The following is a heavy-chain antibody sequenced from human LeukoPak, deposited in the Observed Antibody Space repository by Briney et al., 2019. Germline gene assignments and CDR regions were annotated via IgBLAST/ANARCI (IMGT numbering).Heavy chain of an antibody. CDR3: ARLGCSSTSCSATTSMDV. J-gene: IGHJ6*04. CDR1: GGSFSGYY. D-gene: IGHD2-2*01. V-gene: IGHV4-34*01. Sequence: SETLSLTCAVYGGSFSGYYWSWIRQPPGKGLEWIGEINHSGSTNYNPSLKSRVTTSVDTSKNQFSLKLSSVTAADTAVYYCARLGCSSTSCSATTSMDVWGKGTTVTVST. CDR2: INHSGST.